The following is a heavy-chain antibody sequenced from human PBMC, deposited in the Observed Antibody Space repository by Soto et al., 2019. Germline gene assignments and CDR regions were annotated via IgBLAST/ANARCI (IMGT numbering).Heavy chain of an antibody. D-gene: IGHD2-2*01. CDR2: ISAYNGNT. V-gene: IGHV1-18*01. CDR3: ARVRLVVVPAAKVVEWFDP. CDR1: GYTFTSYG. Sequence: ASVKVSCKASGYTFTSYGISWVRQAPGQGLEWMGWISAYNGNTNYAQKLQGRVTMTTDTSTSTAYMELRSLRSDDTAVYYCARVRLVVVPAAKVVEWFDPWGQGTLVTVSS. J-gene: IGHJ5*02.